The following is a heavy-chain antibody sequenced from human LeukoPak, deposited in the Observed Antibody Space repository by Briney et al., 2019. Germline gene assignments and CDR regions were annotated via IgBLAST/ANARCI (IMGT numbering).Heavy chain of an antibody. D-gene: IGHD5-24*01. CDR1: GGTFSGYY. J-gene: IGHJ3*02. V-gene: IGHV4-34*01. CDR2: INHSGST. CDR3: ARKGTRWLQLVAFDS. Sequence: SETLSLTCAVYGGTFSGYYWSWIRQPPGKGLEWIGEINHSGSTNYNPSLKSRGTISVYTSKNQFSLKLSSVTAADTAVYYCARKGTRWLQLVAFDSGRQGTMVTVSS.